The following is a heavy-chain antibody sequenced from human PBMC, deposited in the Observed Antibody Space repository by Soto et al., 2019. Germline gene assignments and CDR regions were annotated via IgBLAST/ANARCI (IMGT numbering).Heavy chain of an antibody. CDR3: ARDYYYYDSSGSLDY. CDR2: ISGSGGST. CDR1: GFTFSSYA. Sequence: GGSLRLSCAASGFTFSSYAMSWVRQAPGKGLEWVSAISGSGGSTYYADSVKGRFTISRDNSKNTLYLQMNSLRAEDTAVYYCARDYYYYDSSGSLDYWGQGTLVTVSS. D-gene: IGHD3-22*01. V-gene: IGHV3-23*01. J-gene: IGHJ4*02.